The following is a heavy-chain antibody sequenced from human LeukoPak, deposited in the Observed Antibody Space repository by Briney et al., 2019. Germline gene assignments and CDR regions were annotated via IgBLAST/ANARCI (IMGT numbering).Heavy chain of an antibody. J-gene: IGHJ4*02. D-gene: IGHD4-17*01. CDR2: IYYNGGT. V-gene: IGHV4-39*07. Sequence: PSETLSLTCTVSDGSISSSSYYWGWIRQSPGKGLEWVGTIYYNGGTQYNPSLKSRVTISVDTSKNLVSLKLSSVTAADTAVYYCAREDRRAVTTDPLAYWGQGTLVTVSS. CDR3: AREDRRAVTTDPLAY. CDR1: DGSISSSSYY.